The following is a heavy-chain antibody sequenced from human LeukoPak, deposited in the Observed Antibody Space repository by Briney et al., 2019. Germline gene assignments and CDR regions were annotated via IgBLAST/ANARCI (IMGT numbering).Heavy chain of an antibody. CDR1: GFTFSSYA. Sequence: GGSLRLSCAASGFTFSSYAMSWVRQAPGKGLEWVSAISGSGGSTYYADSVKGRFTISRDNSKNTLYLKMNSLRAEDTAVYYCAKVCDSSGACYYGMDVWGQGTTVTVSS. J-gene: IGHJ6*02. CDR2: ISGSGGST. D-gene: IGHD3-22*01. V-gene: IGHV3-23*01. CDR3: AKVCDSSGACYYGMDV.